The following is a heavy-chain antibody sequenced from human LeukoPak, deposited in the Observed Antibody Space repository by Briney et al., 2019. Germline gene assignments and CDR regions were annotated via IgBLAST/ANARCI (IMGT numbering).Heavy chain of an antibody. Sequence: GVSLSLSCAASGFTFSSYAMSWVRQAPGKGLEWVSAISGSGGSTYYADSVKGRFTISRDNSKNTLYLQMNSLRAEATAVYYCAKDVGSSWSRYFDLWGRGSLVTLSS. CDR2: ISGSGGST. CDR1: GFTFSSYA. CDR3: AKDVGSSWSRYFDL. D-gene: IGHD6-13*01. V-gene: IGHV3-23*01. J-gene: IGHJ2*01.